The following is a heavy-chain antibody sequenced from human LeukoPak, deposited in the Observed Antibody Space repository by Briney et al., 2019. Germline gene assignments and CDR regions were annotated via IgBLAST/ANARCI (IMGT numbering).Heavy chain of an antibody. Sequence: GGSLRLSCAASGFTFSSYAMHWVRQAPGKGLEWVAVISYDGSNKYYADSVKGRFTISRDNSKNTLYLQMNSLRAEDTAVYYCARVGYCSSTSCYRDLDYWGQGTLVTVSS. CDR2: ISYDGSNK. CDR3: ARVGYCSSTSCYRDLDY. CDR1: GFTFSSYA. V-gene: IGHV3-30-3*01. D-gene: IGHD2-2*01. J-gene: IGHJ4*02.